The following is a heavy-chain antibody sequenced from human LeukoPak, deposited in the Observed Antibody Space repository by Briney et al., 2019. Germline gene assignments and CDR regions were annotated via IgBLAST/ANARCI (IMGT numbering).Heavy chain of an antibody. CDR1: GGSISSGDYY. Sequence: SQTLSLTCTVSGGSISSGDYYWSWIRQPPGKGLEWIGYIYYSGSTYYNPSLKSRVTISVDTSKNQFSLKLSSVTAADTAVYYCARGQYYDFWSGYYPYFDYWGQGTLVTVSS. D-gene: IGHD3-3*01. CDR3: ARGQYYDFWSGYYPYFDY. J-gene: IGHJ4*02. CDR2: IYYSGST. V-gene: IGHV4-30-4*08.